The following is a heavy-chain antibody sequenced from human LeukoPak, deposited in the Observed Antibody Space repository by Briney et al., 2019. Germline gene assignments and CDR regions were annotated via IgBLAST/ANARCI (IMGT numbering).Heavy chain of an antibody. CDR2: IYYSGST. Sequence: SETLSLTCTVSGGSISSSSYYWGWIRQPPGKGLEWTGSIYYSGSTYYNPSLKSRVTISVDTSKNQFSLKLSSVTAADTAVYYCARHGDTAMVDYWGQGTLVTVSS. J-gene: IGHJ4*02. CDR1: GGSISSSSYY. CDR3: ARHGDTAMVDY. V-gene: IGHV4-39*01. D-gene: IGHD5-18*01.